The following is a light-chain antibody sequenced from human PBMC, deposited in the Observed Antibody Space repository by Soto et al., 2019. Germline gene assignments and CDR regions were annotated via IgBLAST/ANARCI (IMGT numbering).Light chain of an antibody. J-gene: IGKJ2*01. Sequence: EVVMTQSPATLSMSPGETATLSCRASQSINSNLAWYQQKPGQAPGLLIYGASTRATGIPARFSGSGYGTEFTLTIDSLQSEDFAVYYCQQYNDWPLFGQGTRLEMK. CDR2: GAS. V-gene: IGKV3-15*01. CDR3: QQYNDWPL. CDR1: QSINSN.